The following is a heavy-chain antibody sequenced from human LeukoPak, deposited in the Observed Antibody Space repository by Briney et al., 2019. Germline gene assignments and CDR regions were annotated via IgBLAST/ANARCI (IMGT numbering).Heavy chain of an antibody. CDR3: AKDGTDYGGNSETWFDP. D-gene: IGHD4-23*01. J-gene: IGHJ5*02. V-gene: IGHV3-23*01. CDR2: ISGSGGST. Sequence: PGGSLRLSCAASGFTFSSYAMSWVRQAPGKGLEWVSAISGSGGSTYYADSVKGRFTISRDNSKNTLYLQMNSLRAEDTAVYHCAKDGTDYGGNSETWFDPWGQGTLVTVSS. CDR1: GFTFSSYA.